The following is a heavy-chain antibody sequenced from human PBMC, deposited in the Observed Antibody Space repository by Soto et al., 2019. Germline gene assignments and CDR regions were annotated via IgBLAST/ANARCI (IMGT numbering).Heavy chain of an antibody. D-gene: IGHD1-26*01. V-gene: IGHV1-18*01. J-gene: IGHJ4*02. CDR3: ARGVSAGVDY. CDR2: ISGFNGNT. CDR1: GYTFNFYG. Sequence: ASVKVSCKASGYTFNFYGITWVRQAPGQGLEWMGWISGFNGNTNYAADLQGRVTMTRDTSINTAYMELTTLTSDDTAFYYCARGVSAGVDYWGQGTLVTVSS.